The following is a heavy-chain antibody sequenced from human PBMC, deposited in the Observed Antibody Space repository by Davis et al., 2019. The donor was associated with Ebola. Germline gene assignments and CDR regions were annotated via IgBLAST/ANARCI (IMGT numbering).Heavy chain of an antibody. D-gene: IGHD3-3*01. CDR3: ARAVRRNVLRFLEWLPSAGMDV. V-gene: IGHV4-34*01. Sequence: SETLSLTCAVYGGSFSGYYWSWIRQPPGKGLEWIGEINHSGSTNYNPSLKSRVTISVDTSKNQFSPKLSSVTAADTAVYYCARAVRRNVLRFLEWLPSAGMDVWGQGTTVTVSS. J-gene: IGHJ6*02. CDR1: GGSFSGYY. CDR2: INHSGST.